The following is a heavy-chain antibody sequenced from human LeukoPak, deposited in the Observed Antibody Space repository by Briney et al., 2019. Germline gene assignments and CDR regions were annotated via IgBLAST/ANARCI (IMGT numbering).Heavy chain of an antibody. CDR2: IYSDGST. Sequence: GGFLRLSFAASGFTVSSSYMSWVRQAPGKGLEWVSVIYSDGSTYYADSVKGRFTISRDNSKNTVYLQMNSLRVEDTAVYYCARDLDSYGSYWGQGTPVTVSS. CDR3: ARDLDSYGSY. V-gene: IGHV3-66*01. D-gene: IGHD5-18*01. J-gene: IGHJ4*02. CDR1: GFTVSSSY.